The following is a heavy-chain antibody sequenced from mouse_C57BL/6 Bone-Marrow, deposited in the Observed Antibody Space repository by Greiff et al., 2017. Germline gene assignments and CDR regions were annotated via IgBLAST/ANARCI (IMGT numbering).Heavy chain of an antibody. J-gene: IGHJ4*01. Sequence: EVMLVESGGGLVKPGGSLKLSCAASGFTFSSYTMSWVRQTPEKRLEWVATISGGGGNTYYPDSVKGRFTISRDNAKNTLYLQMSSLRSEDTALYYCARRGYYGSEAMDYWGQGTSVTVSS. CDR3: ARRGYYGSEAMDY. D-gene: IGHD1-1*01. CDR1: GFTFSSYT. CDR2: ISGGGGNT. V-gene: IGHV5-9*01.